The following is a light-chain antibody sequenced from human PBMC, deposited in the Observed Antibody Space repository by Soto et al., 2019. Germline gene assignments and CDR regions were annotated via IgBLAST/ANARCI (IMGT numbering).Light chain of an antibody. V-gene: IGKV1-33*01. J-gene: IGKJ5*01. CDR3: QQYYGLPPLT. CDR1: QNITNN. CDR2: HAS. Sequence: DIRITDAPWCLSASXGDXXSHXFQASQNITNNLSWYQQKPGKAPNLLIYHASKLAKGVTSRFSGSGSGTDFSFIITSLQREDLATYYCQQYYGLPPLTFGQGTRLEIK.